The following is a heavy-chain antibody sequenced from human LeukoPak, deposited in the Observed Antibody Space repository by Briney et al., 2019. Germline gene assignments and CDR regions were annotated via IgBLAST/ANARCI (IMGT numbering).Heavy chain of an antibody. J-gene: IGHJ4*02. Sequence: GGSLRLSCAASGFTSSSYNMNWVRQAPGKGLEWVSSISSSGGTYIYYADSVKGRFTISRDNAKNSLYLQMNSLRAEDTAVYYCARVSVASVYWGQGTLVTVSS. CDR3: ARVSVASVY. V-gene: IGHV3-21*01. CDR1: GFTSSSYN. D-gene: IGHD5-12*01. CDR2: ISSSGGTYI.